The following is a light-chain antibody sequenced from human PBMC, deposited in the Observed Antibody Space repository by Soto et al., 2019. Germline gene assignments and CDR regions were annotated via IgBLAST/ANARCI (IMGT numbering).Light chain of an antibody. J-gene: IGKJ4*01. Sequence: EIVLTQSPATLSLSPGERATLSCRASESVSTYFAWYQQKPGQDPRLLINDASNRATGIPTRFSGSGSGTDFTLTISSLEPEDFAVYFGQQRGSSWLTFGGGTRVEIK. CDR1: ESVSTY. CDR2: DAS. CDR3: QQRGSSWLT. V-gene: IGKV3-11*01.